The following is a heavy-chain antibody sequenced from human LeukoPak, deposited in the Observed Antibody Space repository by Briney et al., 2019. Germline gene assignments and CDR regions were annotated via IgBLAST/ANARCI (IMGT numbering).Heavy chain of an antibody. Sequence: ASVKVSCKASGYTFTDYYMHWVRQAPGQGLEWMGWINPNSGGTNYAQKFQGRVTMTRDTSISTAYMELSRLRSDDTAVYYCARGSYYYDSSGYPYFDYWGQGTLVTVSS. J-gene: IGHJ4*02. CDR1: GYTFTDYY. CDR3: ARGSYYYDSSGYPYFDY. CDR2: INPNSGGT. D-gene: IGHD3-22*01. V-gene: IGHV1-2*02.